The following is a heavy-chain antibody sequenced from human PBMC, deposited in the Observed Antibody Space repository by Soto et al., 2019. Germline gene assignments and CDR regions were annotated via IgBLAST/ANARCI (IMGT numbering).Heavy chain of an antibody. D-gene: IGHD3-10*01. CDR1: GDSVSSYSAA. V-gene: IGHV6-1*01. J-gene: IGHJ5*02. Sequence: SQTLSLTCAISGDSVSSYSAAWNWIRQPPSGGLEWLGRTYYRSRFFSDYAESVKSRIIINPDTSKNQFSLQLKSVTPEGTAVYYCVRDRYSSSGWFDPWGQGTPVTVSS. CDR3: VRDRYSSSGWFDP. CDR2: TYYRSRFFS.